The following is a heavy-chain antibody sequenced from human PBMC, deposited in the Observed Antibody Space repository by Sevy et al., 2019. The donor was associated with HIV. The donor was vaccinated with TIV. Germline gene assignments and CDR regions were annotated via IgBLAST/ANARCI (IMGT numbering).Heavy chain of an antibody. CDR1: GFTISYYD. CDR3: ASPLNYYDSPSAY. J-gene: IGHJ4*02. V-gene: IGHV3-21*04. Sequence: GGSLRLSCAASGFTISYYDMNWVRQAPGKGLEWVSSISSGSSYLFYADSVKGRFTISRDNAKNSLYLQMNSLRAEDTAVYYCASPLNYYDSPSAYWGQGTLVTASS. CDR2: ISSGSSYL. D-gene: IGHD3-22*01.